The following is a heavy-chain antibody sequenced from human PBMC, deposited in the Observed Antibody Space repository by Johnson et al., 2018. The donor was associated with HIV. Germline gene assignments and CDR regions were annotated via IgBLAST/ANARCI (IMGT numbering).Heavy chain of an antibody. V-gene: IGHV3-7*01. CDR2: IKQDGSEK. CDR1: GFTFSSYW. D-gene: IGHD1-26*01. CDR3: ARGSPSGTYFAFDV. Sequence: VQLVESGGGVVQPGRSLRLSCAASGFTFSSYWMTWVRQAPGMGLEWVANIKQDGSEKYYVDSVKGRFTISSDNAKNSLYLQMNSLRAEDTAVYYCARGSPSGTYFAFDVWGQGTMVTVSS. J-gene: IGHJ3*01.